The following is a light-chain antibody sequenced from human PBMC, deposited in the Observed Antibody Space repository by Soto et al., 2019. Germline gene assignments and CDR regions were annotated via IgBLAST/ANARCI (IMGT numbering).Light chain of an antibody. Sequence: HCDLTHPASVSGAAGQAITIFCTGTSSDVGGYNYVSWYQQHPGKAPKLMIYDVSNRPSGVSSRFSGSKSGNTASLTISGLQAEDEADYYCSSYTTSSTYVFGTGTKVTVL. J-gene: IGLJ1*01. CDR1: SSDVGGYNY. V-gene: IGLV2-14*01. CDR2: DVS. CDR3: SSYTTSSTYV.